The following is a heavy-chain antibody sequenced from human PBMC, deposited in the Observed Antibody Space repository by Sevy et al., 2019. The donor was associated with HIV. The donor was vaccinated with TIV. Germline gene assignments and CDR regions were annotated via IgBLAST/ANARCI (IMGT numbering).Heavy chain of an antibody. J-gene: IGHJ4*02. D-gene: IGHD2-2*01. CDR3: ATTEKDIVVVPAAMPNY. CDR1: GYTFIGYY. Sequence: ASVKVSCKASGYTFIGYYLHWVRQAPGQGLEWMGWINPNSGATDYAQKFQGRVTMTEDTSTDTAYMELSSLRSEDTAVYYCATTEKDIVVVPAAMPNYWGQGTLVTVSS. CDR2: INPNSGAT. V-gene: IGHV1-2*02.